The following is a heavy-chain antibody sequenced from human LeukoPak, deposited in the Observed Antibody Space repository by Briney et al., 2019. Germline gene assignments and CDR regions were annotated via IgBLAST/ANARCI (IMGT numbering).Heavy chain of an antibody. D-gene: IGHD5-24*01. J-gene: IGHJ3*02. CDR2: INSDGSST. Sequence: GGSLRLSCAASGFTFSRYRMHWVRQAPGKGLVWVSRINSDGSSTTYADSVKGRFTISRDNAKNTLYLQMNSLRAEDTALYYCAKDTSQGYNFESDAFDIWGQGTMVTVSS. V-gene: IGHV3-74*01. CDR1: GFTFSRYR. CDR3: AKDTSQGYNFESDAFDI.